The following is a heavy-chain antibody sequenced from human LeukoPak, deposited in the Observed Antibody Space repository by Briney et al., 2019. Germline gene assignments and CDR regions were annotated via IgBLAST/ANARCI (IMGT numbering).Heavy chain of an antibody. Sequence: ASVKVSCKASGYXFTSYYIHWVRQAPGQGLEWMGIINPSGGSTSYAQKFQGRVTMTRDTSTSTVYMELSSLRSEDTAVYYCARDRLGVGAKFDYWGQGTLVTVSS. J-gene: IGHJ4*02. CDR3: ARDRLGVGAKFDY. CDR1: GYXFTSYY. V-gene: IGHV1-46*01. D-gene: IGHD1-26*01. CDR2: INPSGGST.